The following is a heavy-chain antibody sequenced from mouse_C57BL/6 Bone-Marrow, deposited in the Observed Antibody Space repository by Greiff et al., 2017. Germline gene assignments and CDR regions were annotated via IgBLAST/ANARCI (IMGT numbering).Heavy chain of an antibody. CDR1: GYTFTSYD. CDR3: ARLEFDGSSGDWYFDV. D-gene: IGHD1-1*01. CDR2: IYPRDGSP. Sequence: QVQLQQSGPELVKPGASVTLSCKASGYTFTSYDINWVKQRPGQGLEWIGWIYPRDGSPKYNEKFKGKATLTVDTSSSTAYMELHSLTSEDSAVYFCARLEFDGSSGDWYFDVWGTGTTGTVSS. J-gene: IGHJ1*03. V-gene: IGHV1-85*01.